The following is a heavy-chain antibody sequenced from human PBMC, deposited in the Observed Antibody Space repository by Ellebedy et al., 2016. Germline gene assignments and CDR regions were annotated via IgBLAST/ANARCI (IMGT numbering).Heavy chain of an antibody. Sequence: GESLKISXAASGFTFSSYAMSWVRQAPGKGLEWVSAISGSGGSTYYADSVKGRFTISRDNSKNTLYLQTNSLRAEDTAVYYCAKDRGSGYSPYYFDYWGQGTLVTVSS. J-gene: IGHJ4*02. V-gene: IGHV3-23*01. CDR2: ISGSGGST. CDR1: GFTFSSYA. CDR3: AKDRGSGYSPYYFDY. D-gene: IGHD3-22*01.